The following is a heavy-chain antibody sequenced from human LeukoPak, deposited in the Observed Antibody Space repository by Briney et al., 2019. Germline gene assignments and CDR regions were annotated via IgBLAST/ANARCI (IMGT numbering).Heavy chain of an antibody. V-gene: IGHV3-7*04. Sequence: GGSLRLSCVGSGFTFSTYWMTWVRQAPGKGLECVANIKQDGSARYFVDSVKGRFTISRDNAKNSLFLQMNSLRAEDTAVFFCARGYDSSGYLPSYWGQGTLVTVSS. CDR1: GFTFSTYW. CDR3: ARGYDSSGYLPSY. D-gene: IGHD3-22*01. CDR2: IKQDGSAR. J-gene: IGHJ4*02.